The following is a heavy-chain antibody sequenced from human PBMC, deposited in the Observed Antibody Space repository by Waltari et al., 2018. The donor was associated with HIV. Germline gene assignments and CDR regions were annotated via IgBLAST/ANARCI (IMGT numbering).Heavy chain of an antibody. CDR1: GFTFSSYS. CDR3: ARETYYYDSSGYYYPWYFDL. V-gene: IGHV3-21*01. D-gene: IGHD3-22*01. J-gene: IGHJ2*01. Sequence: EVQLVESGGGLVKPGGSLRLSCAASGFTFSSYSMNWVRQAPGKGLEWVSSIISSSSYIYYADSMKGRFTISRDNAKNSLYLQMNSLRAEDTAVYYCARETYYYDSSGYYYPWYFDLWGRGTLVTVSS. CDR2: IISSSSYI.